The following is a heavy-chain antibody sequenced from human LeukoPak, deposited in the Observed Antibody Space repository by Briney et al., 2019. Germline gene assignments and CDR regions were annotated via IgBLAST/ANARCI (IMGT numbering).Heavy chain of an antibody. Sequence: SVKVSCKASGGTFSSYAISWVRQAPGQGLEWMVGIIQQTTHRSSRAESTSTAYMELSSLRSEDTAVYYCARAPDMAVAGVYFDYWGQGTLVTVSS. CDR2: IIQ. CDR1: GGTFSSYA. D-gene: IGHD6-19*01. J-gene: IGHJ4*02. CDR3: ARAPDMAVAGVYFDY. V-gene: IGHV1-69*13.